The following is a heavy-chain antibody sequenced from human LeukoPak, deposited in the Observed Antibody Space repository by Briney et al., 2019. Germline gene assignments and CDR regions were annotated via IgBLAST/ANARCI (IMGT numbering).Heavy chain of an antibody. Sequence: SEILSLTCAVYGGSFSGYYWSWIRQPPGKGLEWIGEINHSGSTNYIPSLKGRVTISVDTSKNQFSLKLSSVTAADTAVYYCARAGRSPDIVVVPAVSGGFDYWGQGTLVTVSS. V-gene: IGHV4-34*01. D-gene: IGHD2-2*01. CDR1: GGSFSGYY. CDR2: INHSGST. J-gene: IGHJ4*02. CDR3: ARAGRSPDIVVVPAVSGGFDY.